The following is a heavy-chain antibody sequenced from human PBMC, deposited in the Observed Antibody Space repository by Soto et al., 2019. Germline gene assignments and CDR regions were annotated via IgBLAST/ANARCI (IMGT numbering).Heavy chain of an antibody. CDR1: GFTFSSYW. D-gene: IGHD6-19*01. Sequence: GGSLRLSCAASGFTFSSYWMSWVRQAPGKGLEWVANIKQDGSEKYYVDSVKGRFTISRENAKNSLYLQMNSLRAEDTAVYYCARIESSSGWYFDYWGQGTLVTVSS. V-gene: IGHV3-7*01. J-gene: IGHJ4*02. CDR2: IKQDGSEK. CDR3: ARIESSSGWYFDY.